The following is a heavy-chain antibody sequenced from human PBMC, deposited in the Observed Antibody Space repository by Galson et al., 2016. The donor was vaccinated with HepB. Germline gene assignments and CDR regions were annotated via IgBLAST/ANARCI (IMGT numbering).Heavy chain of an antibody. CDR1: DVSVNGEAYH. D-gene: IGHD3-10*01. J-gene: IGHJ4*02. V-gene: IGHV4-61*08. CDR2: TYPSRPS. CDR3: ARISGFAPMEWFDY. Sequence: SETLSLTCSVSDVSVNGEAYHWIWIRQPPGRGLEWLGHTYPSRPSSYNPSLKSRVTISRDTSKNQLSLRLTSVSTADTAVYYCARISGFAPMEWFDYWGQGTLVTVSS.